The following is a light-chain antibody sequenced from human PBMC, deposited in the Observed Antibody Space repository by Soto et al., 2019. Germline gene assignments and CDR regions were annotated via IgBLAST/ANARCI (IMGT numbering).Light chain of an antibody. V-gene: IGKV2-28*01. Sequence: DIVMTQSPLSLPVTPGEPASISCRSSQSLLHSNGYNYLDWYLQKPGQSPQLLIDWGSNRASGVPDKFSGSGSGTDFTLKISRVEAEDVGVYYCMQALQTPWTFGQGNKVDIK. CDR1: QSLLHSNGYNY. CDR2: WGS. CDR3: MQALQTPWT. J-gene: IGKJ1*01.